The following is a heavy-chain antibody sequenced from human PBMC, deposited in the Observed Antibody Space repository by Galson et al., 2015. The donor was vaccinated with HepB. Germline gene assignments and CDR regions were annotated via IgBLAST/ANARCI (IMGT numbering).Heavy chain of an antibody. CDR1: GFTFSSYA. CDR3: AKALLKTGDAFDI. Sequence: SLRLSCAASGFTFSSYAMSWVRQAPGKGLEWVSAISGSGGSTYYADSVKGRFTISRDNSKNTLYLQMNSLRAEDTAVYYCAKALLKTGDAFDIWGQGTMVTVSS. V-gene: IGHV3-23*01. J-gene: IGHJ3*02. CDR2: ISGSGGST. D-gene: IGHD2-15*01.